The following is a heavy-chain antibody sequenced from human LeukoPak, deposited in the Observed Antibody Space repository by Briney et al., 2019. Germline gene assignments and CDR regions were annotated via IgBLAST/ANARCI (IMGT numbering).Heavy chain of an antibody. CDR3: ARGCKVLRYFDWLFFFDY. CDR1: GGSFSGYY. V-gene: IGHV4-34*01. D-gene: IGHD3-9*01. CDR2: INHSGST. Sequence: SETLSLTCAVYGGSFSGYYWSWIRLPPGKGLEWIGEINHSGSTNYNPSLKSRVTISVDTSKNQFSLKLSSVTAADTAVYYCARGCKVLRYFDWLFFFDYWGQGTLVTVSS. J-gene: IGHJ4*02.